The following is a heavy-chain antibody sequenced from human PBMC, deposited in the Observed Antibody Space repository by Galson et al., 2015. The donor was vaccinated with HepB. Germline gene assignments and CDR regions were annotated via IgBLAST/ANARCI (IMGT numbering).Heavy chain of an antibody. CDR1: GGSISSYY. CDR2: IYYSGST. V-gene: IGHV4-59*08. Sequence: ETLSLTCTVSGGSISSYYWSWIRQPPGKGLEWIGYIYYSGSTNYNPSLKSRVTISVDTSKNQFSLKLSSVTAADTAVYYCARASSGITIFGVVLGQLDYWGQGTLVTVSS. J-gene: IGHJ4*02. D-gene: IGHD3-3*01. CDR3: ARASSGITIFGVVLGQLDY.